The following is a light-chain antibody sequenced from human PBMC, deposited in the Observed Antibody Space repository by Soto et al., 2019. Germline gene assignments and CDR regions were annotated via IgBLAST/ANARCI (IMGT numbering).Light chain of an antibody. Sequence: EIVRTQSPATRSVSRGEGVALSCRASQSVSSSYLAWYQQKPGQAPRLLIYGASSRATGIPDRFSGSGSGTDFTLTISRLETEDFAVYYCQQYGSSRDFGQGTRLEI. V-gene: IGKV3-20*01. J-gene: IGKJ5*01. CDR3: QQYGSSRD. CDR2: GAS. CDR1: QSVSSSY.